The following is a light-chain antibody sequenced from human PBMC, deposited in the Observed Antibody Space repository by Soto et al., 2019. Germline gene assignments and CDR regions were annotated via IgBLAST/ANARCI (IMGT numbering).Light chain of an antibody. J-gene: IGKJ1*01. CDR2: WAS. V-gene: IGKV4-1*01. CDR1: QSVLYSSNNKNY. Sequence: DIVMTQSPDSLAVSLGERATINCKSSQSVLYSSNNKNYLAWYQQKPGQPPKLLIYWASTRESGVPDRFSGSGSGTDFTLTISSLQAEDVAVYYCQQYCSTPRTFGQGTKVELK. CDR3: QQYCSTPRT.